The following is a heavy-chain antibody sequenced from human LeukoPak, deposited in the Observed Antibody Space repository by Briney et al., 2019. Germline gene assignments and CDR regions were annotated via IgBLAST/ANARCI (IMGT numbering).Heavy chain of an antibody. V-gene: IGHV3-23*01. CDR2: LNGDADST. Sequence: GGSLRLSCAASGFSFSGYVMSWVRQAPGKGLEWVSSLNGDADSTYYTDSVKGRFTISRDNSKNTLYLQMNSLRAEDTAVYYCAKAPPYKKYFDYWGQGTLVTVSS. CDR1: GFSFSGYV. D-gene: IGHD1-1*01. J-gene: IGHJ4*02. CDR3: AKAPPYKKYFDY.